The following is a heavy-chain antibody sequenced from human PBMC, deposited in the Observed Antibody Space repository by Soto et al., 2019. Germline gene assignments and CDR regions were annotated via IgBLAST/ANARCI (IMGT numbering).Heavy chain of an antibody. CDR1: GYTFTSYD. CDR3: AVWLQLQGSYYYYGMDV. CDR2: MNPNSGNT. J-gene: IGHJ6*02. Sequence: ASVKVSCKASGYTFTSYDINWVRQATGQGLEGMGWMNPNSGNTGYAQKFQGRVTMTRNTSISTAYMELSSLRSEDTAVYYCAVWLQLQGSYYYYGMDVWGQGTTVTVSS. D-gene: IGHD5-12*01. V-gene: IGHV1-8*01.